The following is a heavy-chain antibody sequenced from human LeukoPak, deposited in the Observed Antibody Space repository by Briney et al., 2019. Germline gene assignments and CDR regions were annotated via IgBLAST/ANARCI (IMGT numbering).Heavy chain of an antibody. CDR2: IYYSGST. CDR3: ARTYYDFWSGPNWFDP. D-gene: IGHD3-3*01. V-gene: IGHV4-59*01. Sequence: PSETLSLTCTVSGGSISSYYWSWIRQPPGKGLEWIGYIYYSGSTNYNPSPKSRVTISVDTSKNQFSLKLSSVTAADTAVYYCARTYYDFWSGPNWFDPWGQGTLVTVSS. J-gene: IGHJ5*02. CDR1: GGSISSYY.